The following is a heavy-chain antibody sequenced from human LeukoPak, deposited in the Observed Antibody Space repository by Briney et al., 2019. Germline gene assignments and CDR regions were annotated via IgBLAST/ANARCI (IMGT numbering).Heavy chain of an antibody. CDR2: LSGSGGST. CDR3: AKDFFASTAARPHY. V-gene: IGHV3-23*01. Sequence: GGSLRLSCAASGFTSSSSAMSWVRQAPGKGLEWVSTLSGSGGSTYYADSVKGRFTISRDNSKNTLYLQMNSLRAEDTAVYYCAKDFFASTAARPHYWGQGTLVTVSS. J-gene: IGHJ4*02. CDR1: GFTSSSSA. D-gene: IGHD6-6*01.